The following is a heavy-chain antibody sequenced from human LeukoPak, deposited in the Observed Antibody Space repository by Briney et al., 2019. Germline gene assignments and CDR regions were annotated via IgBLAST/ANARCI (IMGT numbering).Heavy chain of an antibody. CDR2: IYYSGST. D-gene: IGHD3-16*01. V-gene: IGHV4-59*01. CDR1: GGSISSYY. Sequence: SETLSLTCTVSGGSISSYYWSWIRQPPGKGLEWIGYIYYSGSTNYNPSLKSRVTISVDTSKNHFSLKLNSVTTADTAVYYCTRGAGWLIDYWGQGILVTVSS. CDR3: TRGAGWLIDY. J-gene: IGHJ4*02.